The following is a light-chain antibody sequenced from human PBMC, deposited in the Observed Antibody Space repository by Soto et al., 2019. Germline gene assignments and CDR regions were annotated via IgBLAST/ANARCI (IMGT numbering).Light chain of an antibody. CDR3: QQYYSDFFS. V-gene: IGKV4-1*01. J-gene: IGKJ2*03. CDR1: QSLLFSSNNKTY. Sequence: DIVMTQSPDSLAVSLGARATISCKSSQSLLFSSNNKTYLAWYQHRPGQSPKMLIFWASARESGVPERFSGSGSETDFTLTSSGLQPEDAAVYYCQQYYSDFFSFGQGTRLEIK. CDR2: WAS.